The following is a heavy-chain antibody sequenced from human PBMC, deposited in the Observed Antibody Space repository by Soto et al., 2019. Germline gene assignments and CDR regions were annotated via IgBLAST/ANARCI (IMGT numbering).Heavy chain of an antibody. CDR2: IYYSGNT. CDR3: ASSILAYYYYMDV. CDR1: GGSISSYY. V-gene: IGHV4-59*01. J-gene: IGHJ6*03. D-gene: IGHD3-3*02. Sequence: SETLSLTCTVSGGSISSYYWSWIRQPPGKGLEWIGYIYYSGNTNYNPSLKSRVTISVDTSKNQFSLKLSSVTAADTAVYYCASSILAYYYYMDVWGKGTTVTVSS.